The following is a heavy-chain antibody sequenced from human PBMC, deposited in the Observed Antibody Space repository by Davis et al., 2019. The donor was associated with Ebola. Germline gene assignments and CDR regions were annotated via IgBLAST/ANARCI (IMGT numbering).Heavy chain of an antibody. D-gene: IGHD3-9*01. V-gene: IGHV4-39*07. CDR3: ARTTYYDILTGSNYFDY. CDR2: IYYSGST. J-gene: IGHJ4*02. CDR1: GGSIISSSSY. Sequence: SETLSLTCTVSGGSIISSSSYWGWIRQPPRKGLEWIGSIYYSGSTNYNPSLKSRVTISVDTSKNQFSLKLSSVTAADTAVYYCARTTYYDILTGSNYFDYWGQGTLVTVSS.